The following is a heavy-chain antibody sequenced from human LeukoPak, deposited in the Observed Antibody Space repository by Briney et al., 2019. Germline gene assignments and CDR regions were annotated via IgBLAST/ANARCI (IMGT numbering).Heavy chain of an antibody. CDR2: ISSSSSYI. J-gene: IGHJ5*02. CDR3: ARERARSFWEFCLFDP. CDR1: GFTFSSYS. Sequence: GGSLRLSCAASGFTFSSYSMNWVRQAPGKGLEWVSSISSSSSYIYYADSVKGRFTISRDNAKNSLYLQMNSLRAEDTAVYYCARERARSFWEFCLFDPWGQGTLVTVSS. V-gene: IGHV3-21*01. D-gene: IGHD3-10*01.